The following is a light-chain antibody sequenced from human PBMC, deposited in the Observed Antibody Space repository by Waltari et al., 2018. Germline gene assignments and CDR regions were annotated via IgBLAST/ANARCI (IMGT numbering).Light chain of an antibody. Sequence: EIVLTQSPATLSSSPGERATLSCRASQSVSRYLAWYQQKPGQAPRHLIYDVSNRATDIPARFSGSGSGADFTLTISSLEPEDFAVYYCQQRTNWPWTFGQGTKVEVK. J-gene: IGKJ1*01. CDR3: QQRTNWPWT. CDR1: QSVSRY. CDR2: DVS. V-gene: IGKV3-11*01.